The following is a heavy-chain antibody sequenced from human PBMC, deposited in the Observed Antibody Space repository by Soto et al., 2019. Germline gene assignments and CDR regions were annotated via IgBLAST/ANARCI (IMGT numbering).Heavy chain of an antibody. CDR2: TYYRSKWYY. D-gene: IGHD1-26*01. V-gene: IGHV6-1*01. CDR1: GDSVSSNSAG. J-gene: IGHJ4*01. Sequence: XQTVSLTWAITGDSVSSNSAGCSWVRHSPSRGLEWMGRTYYRSKWYYEYAVSVRGRITINPDTSKNQYSLQLNSVTPEDTAVYFCARGEQYSGRIFDYWGQGTPVTVYS. CDR3: ARGEQYSGRIFDY.